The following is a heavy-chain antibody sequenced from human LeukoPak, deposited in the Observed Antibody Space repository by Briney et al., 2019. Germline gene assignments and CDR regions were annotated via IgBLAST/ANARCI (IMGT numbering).Heavy chain of an antibody. D-gene: IGHD6-19*01. CDR1: GFIFSDCY. J-gene: IGHJ4*02. V-gene: IGHV3-11*01. CDR2: ISSSGSTI. CDR3: ARDGDYRGLYSSGWYDY. Sequence: GGSLRLSCAASGFIFSDCYMSWIRQAPGKGLEWVSYISSSGSTIYYADSVKGRFTISRDNAKNSLYLQMNSLRAEDTAVYYCARDGDYRGLYSSGWYDYWGQGTLVTVSS.